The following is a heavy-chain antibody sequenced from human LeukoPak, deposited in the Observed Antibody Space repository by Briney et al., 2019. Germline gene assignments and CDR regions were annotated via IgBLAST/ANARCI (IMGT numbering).Heavy chain of an antibody. CDR3: AKDSNYNLYYYMDV. J-gene: IGHJ6*03. V-gene: IGHV3-30*02. CDR2: IRYDGSNK. Sequence: GGSLRLSCAASGFTFSNYGMHWVRQAPGKGLEWVAFIRYDGSNKYYADSVKGRFTISRDNSKNTLYLQMNSLRAEDTAVYYCAKDSNYNLYYYMDVWGKGTTVTVSS. D-gene: IGHD4-11*01. CDR1: GFTFSNYG.